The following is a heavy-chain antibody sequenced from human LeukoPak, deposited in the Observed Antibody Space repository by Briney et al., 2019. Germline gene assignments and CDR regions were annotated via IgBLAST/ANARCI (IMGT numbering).Heavy chain of an antibody. CDR1: GFIFSDYG. Sequence: GGSLRLSCAASGFIFSDYGMHRVRQAPGKGLEWVTLVRNDGSDKYYADSVKGRLTISRDNSKNTLYLQMNSLRPEDTAVYYCAKHYYGSGSQKYYFDYWGQGTLVTVSS. CDR3: AKHYYGSGSQKYYFDY. CDR2: VRNDGSDK. J-gene: IGHJ4*02. V-gene: IGHV3-30*02. D-gene: IGHD3-10*01.